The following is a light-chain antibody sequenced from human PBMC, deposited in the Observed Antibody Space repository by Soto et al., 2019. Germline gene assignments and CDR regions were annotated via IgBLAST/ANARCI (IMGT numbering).Light chain of an antibody. CDR3: QQYYNWPPYT. CDR1: QSVSVN. CDR2: GAS. J-gene: IGKJ2*01. Sequence: EVVLTQSPATLSLSPGESATLSCRASQSVSVNFAWYQQKPGQTPRLLIFGASTRATGIPTRFTGSGSETEFTLTIGSLQSEDLAVYYCQQYYNWPPYTFGQGTKLEIK. V-gene: IGKV3-15*01.